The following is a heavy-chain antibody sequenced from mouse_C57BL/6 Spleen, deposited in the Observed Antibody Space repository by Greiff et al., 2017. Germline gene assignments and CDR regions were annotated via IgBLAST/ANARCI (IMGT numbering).Heavy chain of an antibody. J-gene: IGHJ1*03. D-gene: IGHD1-1*01. Sequence: QVQLQQSGAELVRPGASVTLSCKASGYTFTDYEMHWVKQTPVHGLEWIGAIDPETGGTAYTQKFKGKAILTADKSSSTAYMELRSLTSVDSAVYYCTRKVITTVVATDGYFDVWGTGTTVTVSS. CDR3: TRKVITTVVATDGYFDV. CDR2: IDPETGGT. CDR1: GYTFTDYE. V-gene: IGHV1-15*01.